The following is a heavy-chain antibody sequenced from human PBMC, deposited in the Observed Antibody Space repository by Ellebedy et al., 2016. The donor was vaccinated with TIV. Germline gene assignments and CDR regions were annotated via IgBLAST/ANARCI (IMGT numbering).Heavy chain of an antibody. Sequence: AASVKVSCKASGGTFSSYAISWVRQAPGQGLEWMGRIIPILGIANYAQKFQGRVTITADKSTSTAYMELSSLRSEDTAVYYCARENPNSPLAHDYGDYDDPPLPRGTWGQGTLVTVSS. CDR3: ARENPNSPLAHDYGDYDDPPLPRGT. CDR1: GGTFSSYA. CDR2: IIPILGIA. D-gene: IGHD4-17*01. V-gene: IGHV1-69*04. J-gene: IGHJ5*02.